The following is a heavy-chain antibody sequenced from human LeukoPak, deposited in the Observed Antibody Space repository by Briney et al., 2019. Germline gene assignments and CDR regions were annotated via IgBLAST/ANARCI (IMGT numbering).Heavy chain of an antibody. V-gene: IGHV3-30*18. Sequence: PGRSLRLSCAASGFTFSSYGMHWARQAPGKGLEWVAVISYDGSNKYYADSVKGRFTISRDNSKNTLYLQMNSLRAEDTAVYYCAKARDPITMVRAPMDVWGQGTTVTVSS. CDR1: GFTFSSYG. J-gene: IGHJ6*02. D-gene: IGHD3-10*01. CDR3: AKARDPITMVRAPMDV. CDR2: ISYDGSNK.